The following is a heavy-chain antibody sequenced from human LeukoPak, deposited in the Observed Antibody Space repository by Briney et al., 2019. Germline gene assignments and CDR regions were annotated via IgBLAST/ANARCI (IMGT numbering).Heavy chain of an antibody. J-gene: IGHJ1*01. Sequence: GGSLRLSCAASGFTFSSYSMNWVRQAPGKGLEWVGRIKSKTDGGTTDYAAPVKGRFTISRDDSKNTLYLQMNSLKTEDTAVYYCTTTDGVVPAAIRGGTLKGFQHWGQGTLVTVSS. V-gene: IGHV3-15*01. CDR1: GFTFSSYS. CDR2: IKSKTDGGTT. CDR3: TTTDGVVPAAIRGGTLKGFQH. D-gene: IGHD2-2*02.